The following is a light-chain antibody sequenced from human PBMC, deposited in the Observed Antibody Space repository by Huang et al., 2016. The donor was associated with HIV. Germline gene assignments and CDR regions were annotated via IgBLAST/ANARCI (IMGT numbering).Light chain of an antibody. J-gene: IGKJ2*01. Sequence: SQMTQSPASLSAYVGDRVTISCQANQDIRSYLNWYQKKPGKAPRLLIYGASNLQEGVPSRFSGNGSGTDFTITISSLQSEDIATYYCQQYDSLYTFGQGTRLEIK. V-gene: IGKV1-33*01. CDR3: QQYDSLYT. CDR2: GAS. CDR1: QDIRSY.